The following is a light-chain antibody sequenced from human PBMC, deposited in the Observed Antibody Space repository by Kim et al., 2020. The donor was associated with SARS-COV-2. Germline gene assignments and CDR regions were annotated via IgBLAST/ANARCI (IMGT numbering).Light chain of an antibody. V-gene: IGKV3-15*01. CDR1: QAIYSN. CDR2: RAS. CDR3: HQYIRWPWT. J-gene: IGKJ1*01. Sequence: LSPGERATLSCRASQAIYSNLAWYQQVPGHGPRLLIYRASTRATGVPARFSGSESGTEFTLTISSLQSEDFAVYYCHQYIRWPWTFGQGTKVDIK.